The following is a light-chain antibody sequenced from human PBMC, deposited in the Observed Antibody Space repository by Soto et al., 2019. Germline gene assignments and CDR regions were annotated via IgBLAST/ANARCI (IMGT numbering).Light chain of an antibody. CDR3: AVWDDSLNGPV. Sequence: QSAVTQPPSVSEAPRQRVTISCSGSRSNVGNNAVSWYQQFPGKPPKLLVYYDDLLPSGVSDRFSGSKSGTSASLAISGLQSEDEADYYCAVWDDSLNGPVFGGGTKLTVL. V-gene: IGLV1-36*01. J-gene: IGLJ3*02. CDR2: YDD. CDR1: RSNVGNNA.